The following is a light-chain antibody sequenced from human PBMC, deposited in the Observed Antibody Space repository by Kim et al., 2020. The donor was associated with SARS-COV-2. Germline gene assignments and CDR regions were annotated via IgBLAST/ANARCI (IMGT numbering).Light chain of an antibody. J-gene: IGLJ3*02. CDR3: SSYSSYGNTNNWL. Sequence: QSALTQPPSASGSPGQSVTISCTGTSSDVGGYVYVSWYQHHPGKAPKLIIFEVTKRPSGVPDRFSGSKSGNTASLTVSGLQPEDEADYYCSSYSSYGNTNNWLFGGGTKVTVL. CDR2: EVT. CDR1: SSDVGGYVY. V-gene: IGLV2-8*01.